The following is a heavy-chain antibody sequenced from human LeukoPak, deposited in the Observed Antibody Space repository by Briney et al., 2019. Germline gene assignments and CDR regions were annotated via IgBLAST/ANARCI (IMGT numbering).Heavy chain of an antibody. Sequence: GGSLRLSCAAPGLTFSSYAMTWVRQAPGKGLDWVSGISGSGGSTYYADAVKGRLTISRDNSKNTLYLQMNSLRADDTAVYYCAKMGTGQGADSFDIWGQGTMVTVSS. CDR2: ISGSGGST. CDR1: GLTFSSYA. J-gene: IGHJ3*02. CDR3: AKMGTGQGADSFDI. V-gene: IGHV3-23*01. D-gene: IGHD7-27*01.